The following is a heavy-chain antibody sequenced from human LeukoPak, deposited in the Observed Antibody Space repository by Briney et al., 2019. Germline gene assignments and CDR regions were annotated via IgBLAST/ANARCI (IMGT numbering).Heavy chain of an antibody. CDR2: IYHSGST. CDR1: GYSISSGYY. CDR3: ARARGLGIADEYNWFDP. J-gene: IGHJ5*02. Sequence: PSETLSLTCAVSGYSISSGYYWGWIRQPPGKGLEWIGSIYHSGSTYYNPSLKSRVTISVDTSKIQFSLKLSSVTAADTAVYYCARARGLGIADEYNWFDPWGQGTLVTVSS. V-gene: IGHV4-38-2*01. D-gene: IGHD6-13*01.